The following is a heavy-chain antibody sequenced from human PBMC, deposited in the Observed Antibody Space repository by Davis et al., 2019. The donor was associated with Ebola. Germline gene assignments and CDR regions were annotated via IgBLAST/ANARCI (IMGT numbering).Heavy chain of an antibody. V-gene: IGHV4-38-2*02. Sequence: PSETLSLTCTVSGYSISSGYYWGWIRQPPGKGLEWIGSIYHSGSTYYNPSLKSRVTISLDTSKNQFSLKLSSVTAADTAVYYCAREGSIAVADDFDYWGQGTLVTVSS. CDR1: GYSISSGYY. J-gene: IGHJ4*02. CDR3: AREGSIAVADDFDY. D-gene: IGHD6-19*01. CDR2: IYHSGST.